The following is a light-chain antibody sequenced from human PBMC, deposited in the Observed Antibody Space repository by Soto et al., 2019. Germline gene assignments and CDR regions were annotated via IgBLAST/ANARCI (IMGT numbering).Light chain of an antibody. CDR3: QQGYSFPVT. V-gene: IGKV1-12*01. CDR1: QDIGDW. CDR2: AAS. J-gene: IGKJ4*01. Sequence: MQFTQSPSSLSASVGDRVTITCRASQDIGDWLAWYQQKPGKAPKLLFYAASSLQSGVPSRFSGSGSGTDFTLTISSLKTEDFATYYGQQGYSFPVTFGGGTKVDIK.